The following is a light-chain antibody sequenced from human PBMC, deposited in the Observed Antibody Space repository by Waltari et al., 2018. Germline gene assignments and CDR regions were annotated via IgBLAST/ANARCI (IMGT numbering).Light chain of an antibody. CDR1: SSAVGCSNY. CDR2: DVS. Sequence: QSALTPPASVSGSPGQSITIPCTGTSSAVGCSNYVPWYQQHPGKAPKLMIYDVSSRPSGVSYRFSGSKSGNTASLTISGLQAEDEADYYCSSYVGSTVVFGGGTKLTVL. J-gene: IGLJ2*01. CDR3: SSYVGSTVV. V-gene: IGLV2-14*03.